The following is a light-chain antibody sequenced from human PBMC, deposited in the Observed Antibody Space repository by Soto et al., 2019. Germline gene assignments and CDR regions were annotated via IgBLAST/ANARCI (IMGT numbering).Light chain of an antibody. CDR3: SSYTRSSTLV. CDR1: SSDVGGYNY. Sequence: QSALTQPASVSGSPGQSITISCTGTSSDVGGYNYVSWYQHHPGKAPKLMIYEVSDRPSGVANRFSGSKSGNTASLTISGVQAEDEADYYCSSYTRSSTLVFGGGTKVTVL. J-gene: IGLJ2*01. CDR2: EVS. V-gene: IGLV2-14*01.